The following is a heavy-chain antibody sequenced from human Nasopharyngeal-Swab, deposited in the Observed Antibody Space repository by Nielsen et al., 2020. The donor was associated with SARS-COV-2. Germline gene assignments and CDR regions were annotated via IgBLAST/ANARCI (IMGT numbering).Heavy chain of an antibody. Sequence: VRQAPGKGLEWVSYISGSGNTIYYADSVKGRFTMSRDKAKNSLYLQMSSLRAEDTAVYYCARDWRYFEYWGQGTLVTVSS. CDR2: ISGSGNTI. D-gene: IGHD3-3*01. CDR3: ARDWRYFEY. V-gene: IGHV3-48*03. J-gene: IGHJ4*02.